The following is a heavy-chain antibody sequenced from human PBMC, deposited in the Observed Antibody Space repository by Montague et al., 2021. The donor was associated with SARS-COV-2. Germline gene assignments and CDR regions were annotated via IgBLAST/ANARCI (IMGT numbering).Heavy chain of an antibody. D-gene: IGHD3-3*01. Sequence: IGSTNYTPSLNSRVTISVYTSKNQFSLKLSSVTAADTAVYYCARVSRITIFGVVGWFDPWGQGT. CDR3: ARVSRITIFGVVGWFDP. V-gene: IGHV4-59*01. J-gene: IGHJ5*02. CDR2: IGST.